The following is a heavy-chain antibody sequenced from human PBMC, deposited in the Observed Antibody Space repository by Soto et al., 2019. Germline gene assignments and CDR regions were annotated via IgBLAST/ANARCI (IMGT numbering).Heavy chain of an antibody. CDR1: GGSISSGGYY. D-gene: IGHD3-22*01. Sequence: TVTLTCTVSGGSISSGGYYWSWIRKHPGPGLEWIGYIYYSGSTYYTPPLKSRVTISVDTSKNQFSLKLSSVTAADTAVYYCAREAYYYDSSGYPHHAFDIWGQGTMVTVSS. CDR3: AREAYYYDSSGYPHHAFDI. V-gene: IGHV4-31*03. J-gene: IGHJ3*02. CDR2: IYYSGST.